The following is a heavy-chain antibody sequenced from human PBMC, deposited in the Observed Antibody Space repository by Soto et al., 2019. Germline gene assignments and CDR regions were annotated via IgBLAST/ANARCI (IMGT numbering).Heavy chain of an antibody. CDR1: GGTFSSYA. J-gene: IGHJ6*02. Sequence: ASVKVSCKASGGTFSSYAISWVRQAPAQGLEWMGWISAYNGNTNYAQKLQGRVTMTTNTSTSTAYMELRSLRSDDTAVYYCARDTPITMIPDYYGMDVWGQGTTVTVSS. CDR3: ARDTPITMIPDYYGMDV. D-gene: IGHD3-22*01. V-gene: IGHV1-18*01. CDR2: ISAYNGNT.